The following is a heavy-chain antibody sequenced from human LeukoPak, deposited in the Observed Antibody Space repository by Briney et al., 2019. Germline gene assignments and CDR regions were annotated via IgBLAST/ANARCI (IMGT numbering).Heavy chain of an antibody. Sequence: ASVKVSCKASNYTFTSYGITWVRQAPGQGLEWMGWISAYNGNTNYAQKLQGRVTMTTDTSTSTAYMELSSLRSEDTAVYYCARGRGYGHSNWFDPWGQGTLVTVSS. CDR1: NYTFTSYG. CDR2: ISAYNGNT. V-gene: IGHV1-18*01. J-gene: IGHJ5*02. CDR3: ARGRGYGHSNWFDP. D-gene: IGHD4-17*01.